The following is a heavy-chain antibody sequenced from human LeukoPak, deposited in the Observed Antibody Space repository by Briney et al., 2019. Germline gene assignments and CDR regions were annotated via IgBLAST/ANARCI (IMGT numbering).Heavy chain of an antibody. V-gene: IGHV4-59*08. CDR3: AGHLYHYYMDV. CDR1: GCSISINY. CDR2: VYYTGTT. J-gene: IGHJ6*03. Sequence: TSGTLSLTCTASGCSISINYWTWIRQPPGKELEWIGYVYYTGTTYYDPSLKSRVTISLDTSENQFSLKLSCVTAADTAVYYSAGHLYHYYMDVWGKGTTVTVSS.